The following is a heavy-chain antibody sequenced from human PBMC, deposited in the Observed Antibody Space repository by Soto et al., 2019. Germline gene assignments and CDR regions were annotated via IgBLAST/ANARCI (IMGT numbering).Heavy chain of an antibody. CDR1: GYSISSSTW. D-gene: IGHD1-26*01. CDR3: ARREIQGPIDY. CDR2: IYYSGTT. J-gene: IGHJ4*02. V-gene: IGHV4-28*01. Sequence: QVQLQESGPGLVKPSDTLSLTCAVSGYSISSSTWWGWIRQPPGKGLEWIGYIYYSGTTYYTQSLKSRVSMSVDTSKNQFSLKLTSVTAVDTAVDYCARREIQGPIDYWGQRNLVTVSS.